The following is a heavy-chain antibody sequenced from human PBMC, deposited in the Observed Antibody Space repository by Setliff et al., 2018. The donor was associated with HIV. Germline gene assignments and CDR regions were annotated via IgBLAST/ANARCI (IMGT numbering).Heavy chain of an antibody. D-gene: IGHD3-22*01. CDR3: ARKIGVVMSDHWFDPFDY. CDR2: ISAYNGDT. J-gene: IGHJ4*02. CDR1: GYTFTSYG. V-gene: IGHV1-18*01. Sequence: WASVKVSCKASGYTFTSYGISWVRQAPGQGLEWMGWISAYNGDTKYAQKVQGRVTLTTDTSSSTVYMELRSIRSDDTAVYYCARKIGVVMSDHWFDPFDYWGQGTLVTVSS.